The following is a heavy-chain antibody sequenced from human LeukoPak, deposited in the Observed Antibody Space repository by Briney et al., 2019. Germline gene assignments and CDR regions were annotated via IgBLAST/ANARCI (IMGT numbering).Heavy chain of an antibody. Sequence: SEPLSLTCTVSGGSISSYYWSWIRQPPGKGLEWIGYIYYTGSTNYNPSLKSRVTISVDTSKNQFSLKLSSVTAADTAVYYCARGNSGSYYGFDYWGQGTLVTVSS. CDR1: GGSISSYY. J-gene: IGHJ4*02. CDR2: IYYTGST. CDR3: ARGNSGSYYGFDY. D-gene: IGHD1-26*01. V-gene: IGHV4-59*01.